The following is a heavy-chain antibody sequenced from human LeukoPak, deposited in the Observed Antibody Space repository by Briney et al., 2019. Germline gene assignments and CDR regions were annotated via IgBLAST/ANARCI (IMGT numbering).Heavy chain of an antibody. D-gene: IGHD2-2*01. V-gene: IGHV1-69*13. CDR1: GGTFSSYA. J-gene: IGHJ4*02. CDR3: ASRRTSSSYYFDY. CDR2: IIPIFGTA. Sequence: SVNVSCKASGGTFSSYAISWVRQAPGQGLEWMGGIIPIFGTANYAQKFQGRVTITADESTSTAYMELSSLRSEDTAVYYCASRRTSSSYYFDYWGQGTLVTVSS.